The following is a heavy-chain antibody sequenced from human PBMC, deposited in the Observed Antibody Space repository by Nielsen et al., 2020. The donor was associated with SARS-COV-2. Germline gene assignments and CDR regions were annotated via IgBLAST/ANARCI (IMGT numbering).Heavy chain of an antibody. CDR2: IWYDGSNK. J-gene: IGHJ4*02. D-gene: IGHD5-18*01. CDR1: GFTFSSYG. Sequence: GESLKISCAASGFTFSSYGMHWVRQAPGKGLEWVAVIWYDGSNKYYADSVKGRFTISRDNSKNTLYLQMNSLRAEDTAVYYCARDPRIQLYDISLHFDYWGQGTLVTVSS. V-gene: IGHV3-33*01. CDR3: ARDPRIQLYDISLHFDY.